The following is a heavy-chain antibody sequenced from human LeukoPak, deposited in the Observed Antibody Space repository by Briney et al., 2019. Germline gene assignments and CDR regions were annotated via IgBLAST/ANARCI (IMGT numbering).Heavy chain of an antibody. CDR2: IIPIFGTA. CDR3: ARAPDTAMVYYFDY. J-gene: IGHJ4*01. V-gene: IGHV1-69*13. Sequence: ASVKVSCKASGGTFSSYAISWVRQAPGQGLEWVGGIIPIFGTANYAQKFQGRVTITADESTSTAYMELSSLRSEDTAVYYSARAPDTAMVYYFDYWGHATLVTVSS. CDR1: GGTFSSYA. D-gene: IGHD5-18*01.